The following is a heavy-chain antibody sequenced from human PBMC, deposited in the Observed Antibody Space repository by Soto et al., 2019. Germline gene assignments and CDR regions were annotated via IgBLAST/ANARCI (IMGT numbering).Heavy chain of an antibody. D-gene: IGHD3-16*01. CDR3: AKENGGMDQPLRGAFDI. Sequence: GGSLRLSCAASGFTFSSYAMSWVRQAPGKGLEWVSAISGSGGSTYYADSGKGRFTISRDNSKNTLYLQMNSLRAEDTAVYYCAKENGGMDQPLRGAFDIWGQGTMVTVSS. J-gene: IGHJ3*02. CDR2: ISGSGGST. V-gene: IGHV3-23*01. CDR1: GFTFSSYA.